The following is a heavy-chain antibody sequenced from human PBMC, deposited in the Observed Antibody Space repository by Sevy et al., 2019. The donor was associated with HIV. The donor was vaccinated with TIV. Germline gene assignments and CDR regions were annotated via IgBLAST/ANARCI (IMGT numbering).Heavy chain of an antibody. V-gene: IGHV1-18*01. CDR2: ISAYNGNT. J-gene: IGHJ5*02. D-gene: IGHD6-13*01. Sequence: ASVKVSCKASGYTFTSYGISWVRQAPGQGLEWMGWISAYNGNTNYAQKLQGRVTITTDTSTSTAYMELRSLRSDDTAVYYCAREASREAAAGDWFDPWGQGTLVTVSS. CDR3: AREASREAAAGDWFDP. CDR1: GYTFTSYG.